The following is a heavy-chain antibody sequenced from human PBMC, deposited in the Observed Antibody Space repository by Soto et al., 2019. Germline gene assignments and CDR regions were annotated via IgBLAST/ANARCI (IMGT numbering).Heavy chain of an antibody. D-gene: IGHD1-26*01. J-gene: IGHJ6*02. V-gene: IGHV3-33*01. CDR3: ASDLVGASDSYGLDV. CDR2: IWHDGNNK. CDR1: VFTFSNYG. Sequence: PWGSLRLSGAASVFTFSNYGMHWVREAPGKGLEWVAIIWHDGNNKYYADSVRGRFIISRDNSKNRLYLQMNSLRAEDTAVYYCASDLVGASDSYGLDVWGQGTPVTVSS.